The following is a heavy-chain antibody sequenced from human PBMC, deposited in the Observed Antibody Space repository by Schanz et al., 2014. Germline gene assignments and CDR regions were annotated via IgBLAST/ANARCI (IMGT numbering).Heavy chain of an antibody. CDR1: GFTFNSYA. Sequence: VQLLESGGGLVQPGGSLRLSCAASGFTFNSYAMHWVRQAPGKGLEWVAVISYDGSNKYYADSVKGRFTISRDNAKNSMYLHMKSLRGEDTALYYCARDSGPYYDKSMDVWGQGTTVAVSS. J-gene: IGHJ6*02. CDR2: ISYDGSNK. D-gene: IGHD3-9*01. CDR3: ARDSGPYYDKSMDV. V-gene: IGHV3-30-3*01.